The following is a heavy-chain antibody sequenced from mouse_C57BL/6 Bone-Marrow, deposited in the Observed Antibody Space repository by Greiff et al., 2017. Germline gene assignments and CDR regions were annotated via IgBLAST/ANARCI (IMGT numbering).Heavy chain of an antibody. CDR1: GYTFTSYW. CDR2: IYPGNSDT. Sequence: EVKLVESGTVLARPGASVKMSCKTSGYTFTSYWMHWVKQRPGQGLEWIGAIYPGNSDTSYNQKFKGKAKLTAVTSASTAYMELSSLTNEDSAVYYCTRGADGYYPYFDCWGQGTTLTVSS. CDR3: TRGADGYYPYFDC. J-gene: IGHJ2*01. D-gene: IGHD2-3*01. V-gene: IGHV1-5*01.